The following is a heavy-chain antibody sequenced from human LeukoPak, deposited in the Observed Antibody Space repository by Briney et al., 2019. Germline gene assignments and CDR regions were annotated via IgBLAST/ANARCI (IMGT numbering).Heavy chain of an antibody. V-gene: IGHV3-21*01. D-gene: IGHD3-10*01. CDR1: GFTFRSYV. CDR2: ISSSIRYI. CDR3: ARDAGAVLGPFDY. Sequence: PGRSLRLSCAASGFTFRSYVMHWVRQAPGKGLEWVSSISSSIRYIYYADSVKGRFTISRDNAKNSLYLQMNSLSAEDTAVYYCARDAGAVLGPFDYWGQGTLVTVSS. J-gene: IGHJ4*02.